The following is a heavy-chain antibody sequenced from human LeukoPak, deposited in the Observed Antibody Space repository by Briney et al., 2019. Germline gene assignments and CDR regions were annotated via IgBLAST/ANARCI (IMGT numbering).Heavy chain of an antibody. CDR1: GYTFTSYA. J-gene: IGHJ3*02. D-gene: IGHD2-2*01. V-gene: IGHV7-4-1*02. CDR2: INTNTGNP. Sequence: GASVKVSCKASGYTFTSYAMNWVRQAPGQGLEWMGWINTNTGNPTYAQGFTGRFVFSLDTSIGTAYLHISGLKAEDTAVYYCARDGLRSCTSSSCYPGEDAFDIWGQGTMVTVSS. CDR3: ARDGLRSCTSSSCYPGEDAFDI.